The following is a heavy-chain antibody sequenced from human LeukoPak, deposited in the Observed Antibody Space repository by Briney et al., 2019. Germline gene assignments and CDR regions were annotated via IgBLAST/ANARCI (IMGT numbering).Heavy chain of an antibody. CDR1: GFTFSSYW. CDR2: ISSDGSST. CDR3: ARDPELWFGETFYGMDV. V-gene: IGHV3-74*01. D-gene: IGHD3-10*01. Sequence: GGSLRLSCAASGFTFSSYWMHWVRQVPGKGLVWVSRISSDGSSTGYADSVKGRFTISRDSAKNTLYLQMNSLGAEDTAVYYCARDPELWFGETFYGMDVWGKGTTVTVSS. J-gene: IGHJ6*04.